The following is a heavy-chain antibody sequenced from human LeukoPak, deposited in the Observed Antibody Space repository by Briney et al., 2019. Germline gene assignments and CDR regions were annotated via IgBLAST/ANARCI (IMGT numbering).Heavy chain of an antibody. J-gene: IGHJ4*02. V-gene: IGHV4-39*01. CDR3: ATTSYYYDSPDY. CDR2: IYYSWDT. D-gene: IGHD3-22*01. Sequence: SETLSLTCTVSGGSISSYYWGWIRQPPGKGLEWIGSIYYSWDTYYNPPLKSRVTISVDTSKNQFSLKLSSVTAADTAVYYCATTSYYYDSPDYWGQGTLVTVSS. CDR1: GGSISSYY.